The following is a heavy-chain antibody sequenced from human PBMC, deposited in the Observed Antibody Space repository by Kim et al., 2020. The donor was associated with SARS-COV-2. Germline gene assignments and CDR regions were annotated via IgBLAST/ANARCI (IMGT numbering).Heavy chain of an antibody. CDR2: ISGSGTTT. CDR1: GFTFSHFA. Sequence: GGSLRLSCVASGFTFSHFAMTWVRQAPGKGPEWVSVISGSGTTTFYADSVKGRFTISRDNSKNTLFLQMDSMTAADTAVYYCAKNPPTGVHPYFFDSWG. CDR3: AKNPPTGVHPYFFDS. V-gene: IGHV3-23*01. D-gene: IGHD3-10*01. J-gene: IGHJ4*01.